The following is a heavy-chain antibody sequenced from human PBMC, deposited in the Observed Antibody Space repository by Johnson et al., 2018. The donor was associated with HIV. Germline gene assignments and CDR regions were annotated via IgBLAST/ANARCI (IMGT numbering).Heavy chain of an antibody. CDR1: GFIFNNAW. D-gene: IGHD6-6*01. CDR3: AKQLAGHDAFDI. V-gene: IGHV3-66*02. Sequence: VQLVESGGGLVKPGGSLRLSCAASGFIFNNAWMSWVRQAPGKGLEWVSVIYSGGSTYYADSVKGRFTISRDNSKNTLYLQMNSLRAEDTAVYYCAKQLAGHDAFDIWGQGTMVTVSS. CDR2: IYSGGST. J-gene: IGHJ3*02.